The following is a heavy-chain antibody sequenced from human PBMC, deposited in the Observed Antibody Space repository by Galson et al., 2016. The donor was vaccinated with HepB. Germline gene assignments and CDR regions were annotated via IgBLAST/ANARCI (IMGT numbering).Heavy chain of an antibody. D-gene: IGHD2-15*01. J-gene: IGHJ6*02. CDR3: AREPGHCSGGSCYSGGMDV. CDR1: GDSVSSNSAA. CDR2: TYYRSKWYN. Sequence: CAISGDSVSSNSAAWNWIRQSPSRGLEWLGRTYYRSKWYNDYALSVKSRTTINPDTSKNQFSLHLTSATPEDTAVYYCAREPGHCSGGSCYSGGMDVWGQGTTVTVSS. V-gene: IGHV6-1*01.